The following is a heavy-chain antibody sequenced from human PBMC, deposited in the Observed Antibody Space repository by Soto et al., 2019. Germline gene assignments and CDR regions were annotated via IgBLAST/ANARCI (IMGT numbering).Heavy chain of an antibody. CDR2: ISSSSSTI. Sequence: GGSLRLSCAASGFTFSSYSMNWVRQAPGKGLEWVSYISSSSSTIYYADSVKGRFTISRDNAKNSLYLQMNSLRDEDTAVYYWASEADYYDSSGYYYARGVDYWGQGTLVTVSS. D-gene: IGHD3-22*01. CDR3: ASEADYYDSSGYYYARGVDY. J-gene: IGHJ4*02. V-gene: IGHV3-48*02. CDR1: GFTFSSYS.